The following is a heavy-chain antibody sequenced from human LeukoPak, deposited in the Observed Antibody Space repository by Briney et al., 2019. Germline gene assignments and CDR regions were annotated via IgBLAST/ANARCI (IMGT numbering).Heavy chain of an antibody. V-gene: IGHV3-33*01. J-gene: IGHJ4*02. Sequence: PAGSLRLSCAASGFTFSSYGMHWVRHAPGKGLEWVALIWYDGRNKYYADSVKGRFTISRDNSKNTLYLQMNSLRAEDTAVYYCAREGVGATTVGNYWGQGTLVTVSS. D-gene: IGHD1-26*01. CDR3: AREGVGATTVGNY. CDR2: IWYDGRNK. CDR1: GFTFSSYG.